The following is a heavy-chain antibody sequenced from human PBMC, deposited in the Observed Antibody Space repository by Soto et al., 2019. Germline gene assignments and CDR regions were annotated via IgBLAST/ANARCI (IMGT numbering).Heavy chain of an antibody. Sequence: EVQLVESGGGLVQPGGSLRLSCAASGFTFSSYNMNWVRQAPGKGLEWVSYISSSSSTIYYADSVKGRFTISRDNATNALYLQMNSLRDEDTAVYYCARDLGYGDPTWPYFDYWGQGTLVTVSS. D-gene: IGHD4-17*01. CDR3: ARDLGYGDPTWPYFDY. V-gene: IGHV3-48*02. CDR2: ISSSSSTI. J-gene: IGHJ4*02. CDR1: GFTFSSYN.